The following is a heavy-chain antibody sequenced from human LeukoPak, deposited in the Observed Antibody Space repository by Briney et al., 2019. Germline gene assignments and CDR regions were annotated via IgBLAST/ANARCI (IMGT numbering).Heavy chain of an antibody. D-gene: IGHD4/OR15-4a*01. Sequence: GGSLRLSCTVSGLTVSSNSMSWVRQAPGKGLEWVSFIYSDNTHYSDSVKGRFTISRDNSKNTLYLQMNSLRAEDTAVYYCARRAGAYSHPYDYWGQGTLVTVS. CDR3: ARRAGAYSHPYDY. CDR1: GLTVSSNS. V-gene: IGHV3-53*01. J-gene: IGHJ4*02. CDR2: IYSDNT.